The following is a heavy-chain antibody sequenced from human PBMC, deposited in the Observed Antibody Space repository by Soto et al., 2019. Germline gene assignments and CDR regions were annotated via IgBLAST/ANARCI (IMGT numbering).Heavy chain of an antibody. CDR3: ARGFSSLTFDF. Sequence: SETLSLTCTVSGGSISTYYWSWIRQPPGKGLEWIGYIYYTGSTNYNPSLRSRVTMSVDTSKNQFSLKLRSVTAADTAVYYCARGFSSLTFDFWGQGTLVTVSS. CDR1: GGSISTYY. J-gene: IGHJ4*02. CDR2: IYYTGST. V-gene: IGHV4-59*01. D-gene: IGHD6-13*01.